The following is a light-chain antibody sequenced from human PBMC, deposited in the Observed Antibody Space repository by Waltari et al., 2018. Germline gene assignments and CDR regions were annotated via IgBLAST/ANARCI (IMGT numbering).Light chain of an antibody. V-gene: IGKV1-5*03. Sequence: DILMPQSPSTLSASVGDRVTITCRASQSISNWLAWYQQKPGKAPKLLIYKASTLESGVPSRFSGSGSGTEFTLTISSLQPDDFATYYCQQYNSYSSLTFGGGTKVEIK. CDR3: QQYNSYSSLT. CDR2: KAS. CDR1: QSISNW. J-gene: IGKJ4*01.